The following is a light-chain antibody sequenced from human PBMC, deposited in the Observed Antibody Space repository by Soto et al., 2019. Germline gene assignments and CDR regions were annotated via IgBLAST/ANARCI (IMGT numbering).Light chain of an antibody. J-gene: IGKJ1*01. Sequence: IRITQSPSSLSASERDRVTITCRASQSIDTHLNWYQQHPGKAPNALIYEASNLQSGVPSRFSGSGSGTDFTLTISGLQPDDSATYYCHQTYSPPDTFGQGTKVDI. CDR1: QSIDTH. CDR3: HQTYSPPDT. CDR2: EAS. V-gene: IGKV1-39*01.